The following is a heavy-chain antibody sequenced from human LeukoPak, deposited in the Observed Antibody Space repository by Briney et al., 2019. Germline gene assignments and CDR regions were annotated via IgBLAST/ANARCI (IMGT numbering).Heavy chain of an antibody. Sequence: PGGSLRLSCAASGFTFSTFSMTWVRQAPGKGLEWVSSISGGGGTTYYADSVKGRFTISRDNSKNTLYLQMNSLRAEDTAVFYCAKYPASGGYFDYWGQGTLVTVSS. CDR2: ISGGGGTT. V-gene: IGHV3-23*01. CDR1: GFTFSTFS. D-gene: IGHD6-13*01. CDR3: AKYPASGGYFDY. J-gene: IGHJ4*02.